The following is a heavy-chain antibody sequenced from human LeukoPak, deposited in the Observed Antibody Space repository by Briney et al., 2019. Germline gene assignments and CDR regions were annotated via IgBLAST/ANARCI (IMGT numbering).Heavy chain of an antibody. CDR2: INWNGGST. CDR3: AREIKIAAAGLYYYYYYYMDV. CDR1: GFTFDDYG. J-gene: IGHJ6*03. D-gene: IGHD6-13*01. Sequence: GGSLRLSCAASGFTFDDYGMSWVRQAPGKGLEWVSGINWNGGSTGYADSVKGRFTISRDNAKNSLYLQMNSLRAEDTALYYCAREIKIAAAGLYYYYYYYMDVWGKGTTVTVSS. V-gene: IGHV3-20*04.